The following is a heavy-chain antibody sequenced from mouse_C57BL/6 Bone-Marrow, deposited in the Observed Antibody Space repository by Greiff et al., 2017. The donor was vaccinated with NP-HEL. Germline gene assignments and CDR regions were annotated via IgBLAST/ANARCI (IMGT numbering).Heavy chain of an antibody. Sequence: EVQVVESGGGLVQPGESLKLSCESNEYEFPSHDMSWVRKTPEKRLELVAAINSDGGSTYYPDTMERRFIISRDNTKKTLYLRMSSLRSEDTDLCYCARQGFYYAKDYWGQGTSVTVSS. V-gene: IGHV5-2*01. CDR2: INSDGGST. CDR3: ARQGFYYAKDY. CDR1: EYEFPSHD. J-gene: IGHJ4*01. D-gene: IGHD3-1*01.